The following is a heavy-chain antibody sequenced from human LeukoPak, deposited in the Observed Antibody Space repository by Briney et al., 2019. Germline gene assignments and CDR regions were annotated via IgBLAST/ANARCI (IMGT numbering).Heavy chain of an antibody. J-gene: IGHJ4*02. CDR1: GFTFSDYY. V-gene: IGHV3-11*06. CDR3: ARDRGYYDSSGYNY. Sequence: SGGSLRLSCAASGFTFSDYYMSWIRQAPGKGLEWVSYISSSSYTNYADSVKGRFTISRDNAKNSLYLQMNSLRAEDTAVYYCARDRGYYDSSGYNYWGQGTLVTVSS. D-gene: IGHD3-22*01. CDR2: ISSSSYT.